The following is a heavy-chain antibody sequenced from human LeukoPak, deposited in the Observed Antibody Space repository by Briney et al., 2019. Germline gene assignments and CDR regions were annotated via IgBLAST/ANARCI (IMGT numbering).Heavy chain of an antibody. CDR1: GFTFSDYS. CDR2: ISSSSSYI. V-gene: IGHV3-21*01. CDR3: ARPYDSSGYCYYYAMGV. J-gene: IGHJ6*02. Sequence: GGSLRLSCAASGFTFSDYSMNWVRQAPGKGLEWVSSISSSSSYIHYADSVKGRFTISRDNAENSLYLQMNSLRAEDTAVYYCARPYDSSGYCYYYAMGVWGQGTTVTVSS. D-gene: IGHD3-22*01.